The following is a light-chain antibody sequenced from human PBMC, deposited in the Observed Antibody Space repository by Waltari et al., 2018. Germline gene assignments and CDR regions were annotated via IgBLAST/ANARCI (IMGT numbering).Light chain of an antibody. Sequence: EIVMTQTPLSSPVTPGQPASISCTSSQSLLHSDGNTYLSWLQQRPGQSPRLLIYKISKRFSGVPDRFSGSGAGTHFTLRISRVEAEDVGLYYCTQGTQYPITFGQGTRLEIK. CDR1: QSLLHSDGNTY. CDR2: KIS. J-gene: IGKJ5*01. CDR3: TQGTQYPIT. V-gene: IGKV2-24*01.